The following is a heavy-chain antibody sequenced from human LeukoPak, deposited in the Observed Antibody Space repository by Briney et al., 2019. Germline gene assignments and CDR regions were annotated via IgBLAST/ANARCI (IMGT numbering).Heavy chain of an antibody. Sequence: GGSLRLSCAASGFTFSSYAMHWVRQAPGKGLEWVAVISYDGSNKYYADSVKGRFTISRDNSKNTLYLQMNSLRAEDTAVYYCARAFPELTFGGVIEQDYWGQGTLVTVSS. V-gene: IGHV3-30-3*01. J-gene: IGHJ4*02. CDR1: GFTFSSYA. CDR3: ARAFPELTFGGVIEQDY. CDR2: ISYDGSNK. D-gene: IGHD3-16*02.